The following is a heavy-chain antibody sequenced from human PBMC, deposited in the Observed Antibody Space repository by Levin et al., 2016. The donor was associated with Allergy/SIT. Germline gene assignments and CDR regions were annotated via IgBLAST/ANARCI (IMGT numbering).Heavy chain of an antibody. J-gene: IGHJ4*02. V-gene: IGHV1-8*01. Sequence: ASVKVSCKASGYTFTSYDINWVRQATGQGLEWMGWMNPNSGNTGYAQKFQGRVTMTTDTSTSTAYMELRSLRSDDTAVYYCARNPTYYDILTGALQPDTFDYWGQGTLVTVSS. CDR2: MNPNSGNT. CDR1: GYTFTSYD. D-gene: IGHD3-9*01. CDR3: ARNPTYYDILTGALQPDTFDY.